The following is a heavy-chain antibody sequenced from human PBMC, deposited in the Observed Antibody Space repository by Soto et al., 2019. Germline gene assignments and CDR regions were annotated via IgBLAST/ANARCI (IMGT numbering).Heavy chain of an antibody. CDR2: ISYDGSNK. Sequence: LRLSCAASGFTFSSYAMHWVRQAPGKGLEWVAVISYDGSNKYYADSVKGRFTISRDNSKNTLYLQMNSLRAEDTAVYYCARDACTNGVCYTGGKYFQHWGQGTLVTVSS. J-gene: IGHJ1*01. CDR3: ARDACTNGVCYTGGKYFQH. D-gene: IGHD2-8*01. V-gene: IGHV3-30-3*01. CDR1: GFTFSSYA.